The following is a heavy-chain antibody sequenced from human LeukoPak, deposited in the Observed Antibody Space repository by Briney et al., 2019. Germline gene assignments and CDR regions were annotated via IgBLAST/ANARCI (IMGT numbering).Heavy chain of an antibody. CDR1: GFTFSSYG. CDR3: AKDSGSCSGGSCYTAFDY. CDR2: ISYDGSNK. V-gene: IGHV3-30*18. D-gene: IGHD2-15*01. Sequence: PGGSLRLSCAASGFTFSSYGMHWVRQAPGKGLEWVAVISYDGSNKYYADSVKGRFTISRDNSKNTLYLQMNSLRAEDTAVYYCAKDSGSCSGGSCYTAFDYWGQGTLVTVSS. J-gene: IGHJ4*02.